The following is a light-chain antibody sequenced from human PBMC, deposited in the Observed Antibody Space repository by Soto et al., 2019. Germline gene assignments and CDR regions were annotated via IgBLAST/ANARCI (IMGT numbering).Light chain of an antibody. CDR1: QSVSNY. CDR2: SAS. V-gene: IGKV3-15*01. J-gene: IGKJ1*01. Sequence: EIVMTQSPATLSVSPGERATLSCRASQSVSNYLAWYQQKPGQPPRLLIYSASIRPTGIPARFSGSGSGTELTLTISSLQSEDFAVYYCQEYDNRPPWTFGQGTRVQIK. CDR3: QEYDNRPPWT.